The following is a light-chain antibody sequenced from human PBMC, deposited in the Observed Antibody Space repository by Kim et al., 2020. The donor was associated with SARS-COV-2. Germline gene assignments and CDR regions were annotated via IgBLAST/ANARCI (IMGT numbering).Light chain of an antibody. J-gene: IGKJ5*01. Sequence: IVLTQSPGTLSLSPGERATLSCRASQSLSRGDLAWYQQIPGQVPRLLIYGASRRATGIADRFSGSGSGTDYSLTISRLEPEDFAVYFCQQYGSSPLITFGQGTRLQIK. CDR3: QQYGSSPLIT. CDR2: GAS. CDR1: QSLSRGD. V-gene: IGKV3-20*01.